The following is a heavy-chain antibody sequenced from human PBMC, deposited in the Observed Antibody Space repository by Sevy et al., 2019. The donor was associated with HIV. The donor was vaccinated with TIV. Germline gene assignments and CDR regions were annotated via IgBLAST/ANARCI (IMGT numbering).Heavy chain of an antibody. J-gene: IGHJ6*02. V-gene: IGHV1-69*13. CDR2: IIPICGTA. Sequence: ASVKVSCKASGGTFSKYAITWVRQAPGQGLEWMGGIIPICGTAKYSQKFQGRVTITADESTSTAYMELSSLRSEDTAVYYCARDRRFSSTSEYGMDVWGQGTTVTVSS. CDR3: ARDRRFSSTSEYGMDV. D-gene: IGHD2-2*01. CDR1: GGTFSKYA.